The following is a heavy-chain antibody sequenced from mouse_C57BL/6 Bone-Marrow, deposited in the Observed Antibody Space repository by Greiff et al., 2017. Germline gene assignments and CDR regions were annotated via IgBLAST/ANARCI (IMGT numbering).Heavy chain of an antibody. CDR2: IDPSDSET. CDR1: GYTFTSYW. Sequence: QVQLQQPGAELVRPGSSVKLSCKASGYTFTSYWMHWVKQRPIQGLEWIGNIDPSDSETHYNQKFKDKATLTVDKSSSTAYMQLSRLTSEDSAVYYCATSDYSKGYAMDYWGQGTSVTVSS. D-gene: IGHD2-5*01. CDR3: ATSDYSKGYAMDY. V-gene: IGHV1-52*01. J-gene: IGHJ4*01.